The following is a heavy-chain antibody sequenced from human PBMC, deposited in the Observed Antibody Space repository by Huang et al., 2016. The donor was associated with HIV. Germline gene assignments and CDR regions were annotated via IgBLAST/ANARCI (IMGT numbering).Heavy chain of an antibody. J-gene: IGHJ6*03. CDR2: IDWNDDK. D-gene: IGHD1-26*01. CDR1: GFSLSTSGMC. V-gene: IGHV2-70*15. CDR3: ARTVRGSYYFYYYYVDV. Sequence: QVTLRESGPALVKPTQTLTLTCTFSGFSLSTSGMCVSWIRQPPGKALEWLARIDWNDDKDYSTSLKTRLTISKDTSKNQVVLTMTTMDPVDTATYYCARTVRGSYYFYYYYVDVWGKGTTVTVSS.